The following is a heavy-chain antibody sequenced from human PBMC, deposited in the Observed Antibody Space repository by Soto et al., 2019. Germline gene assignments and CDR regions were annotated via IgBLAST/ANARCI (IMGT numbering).Heavy chain of an antibody. CDR2: IYYSGST. CDR3: ARDISGYLTKPPRNWFDP. V-gene: IGHV4-31*03. J-gene: IGHJ5*02. Sequence: TLSLTCTVSGGSISSGGYYWSWIRQHPGKGLEWIGYIYYSGSTYYNPSLKSRVTISVDTSKNQFSLKLSSVTAADTAVYYCARDISGYLTKPPRNWFDPWGQGTLVTVS. CDR1: GGSISSGGYY. D-gene: IGHD3-22*01.